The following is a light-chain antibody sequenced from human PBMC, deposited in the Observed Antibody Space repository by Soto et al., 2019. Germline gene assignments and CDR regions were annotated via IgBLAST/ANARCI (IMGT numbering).Light chain of an antibody. V-gene: IGKV1-27*01. CDR1: QGIKNY. Sequence: SSLSASVGDRVTITCRASQGIKNYLAWYQQKPGEIPKLLIYAASTLESGIPPRFSGSGSGTDFTLTINNLQPEDVATYYCQRYYNAPFTLGGGTKVDSK. CDR2: AAS. CDR3: QRYYNAPFT. J-gene: IGKJ4*01.